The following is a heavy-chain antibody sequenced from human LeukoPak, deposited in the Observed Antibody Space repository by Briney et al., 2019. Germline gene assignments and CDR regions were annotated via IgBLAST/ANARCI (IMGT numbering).Heavy chain of an antibody. V-gene: IGHV3-23*01. J-gene: IGHJ6*02. D-gene: IGHD1-26*01. CDR1: GFTLASYA. CDR3: AKDGGEWEFPDQRYCMDV. Sequence: PGGSLRLACATSGFTLASYAMNWGRQAPTRGLEWVATISGSGTRTFYADSVKGRLTISRDYSTNLVYLQMSSLRAEDTAVYFCAKDGGEWEFPDQRYCMDVWGQGTAVTVSS. CDR2: ISGSGTRT.